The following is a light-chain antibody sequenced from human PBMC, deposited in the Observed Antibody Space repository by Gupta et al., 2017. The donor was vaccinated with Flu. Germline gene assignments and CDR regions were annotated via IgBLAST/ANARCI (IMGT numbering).Light chain of an antibody. CDR2: DAS. CDR1: QNISSNS. CDR3: QQYGSSQT. V-gene: IGKV3-20*01. J-gene: IGKJ1*01. Sequence: EIVLTQSPGTLSLSPGERATLSCRATQNISSNSLVWYQQKPGQAPRLLVYDASSRATGIPDRFSASGSGTDFTLTISRLEPEDFAVYYCQQYGSSQTFGQGTKVEIK.